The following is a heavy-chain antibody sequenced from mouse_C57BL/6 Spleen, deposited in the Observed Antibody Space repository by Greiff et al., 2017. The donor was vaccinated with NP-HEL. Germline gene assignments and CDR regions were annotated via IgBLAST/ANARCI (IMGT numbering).Heavy chain of an antibody. Sequence: ESGPGLVKPSQSLSLTCSVTGYSITSGYYWNWIRQFPGNKLEWMGYISYDGSNNYNPSLKNRISITRDTSKNQFFLKLNSVTTEDTATYYCSTVVEDYFDYWGQGTTLTVSS. CDR1: GYSITSGYY. J-gene: IGHJ2*01. D-gene: IGHD1-1*01. CDR3: STVVEDYFDY. V-gene: IGHV3-6*01. CDR2: ISYDGSN.